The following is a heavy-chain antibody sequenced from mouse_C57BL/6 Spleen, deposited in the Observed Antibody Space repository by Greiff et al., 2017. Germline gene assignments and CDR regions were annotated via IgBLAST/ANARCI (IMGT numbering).Heavy chain of an antibody. CDR1: GFTFSDYY. CDR3: ARHYCGSLYAMDY. J-gene: IGHJ4*01. Sequence: EVMLVESGGGLVQPGGSLKLSCAASGFTFSDYYMYWVRQTPEKRLEWVAYISNGGGSTYYPDTVKGRFTISRDNAKNTLYLQMSRLKSEDTAMYYCARHYCGSLYAMDYWGKGTSVTVSS. CDR2: ISNGGGST. V-gene: IGHV5-12*01. D-gene: IGHD1-1*01.